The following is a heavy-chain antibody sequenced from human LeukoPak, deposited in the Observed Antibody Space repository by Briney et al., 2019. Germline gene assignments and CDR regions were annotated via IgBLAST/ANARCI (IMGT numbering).Heavy chain of an antibody. CDR2: IYYSGST. CDR1: GGSISSYY. CDR3: ARLTRSFGELSGMDV. D-gene: IGHD3-10*01. V-gene: IGHV4-59*08. J-gene: IGHJ6*02. Sequence: KPSETLSLTCTVSGGSISSYYWSWIRQPPGKGLEWIGYIYYSGSTNYNPSLKSRVTISVDTSKNQFSLKLSSVTAADTAVYYCARLTRSFGELSGMDVWGQGTTVTVSS.